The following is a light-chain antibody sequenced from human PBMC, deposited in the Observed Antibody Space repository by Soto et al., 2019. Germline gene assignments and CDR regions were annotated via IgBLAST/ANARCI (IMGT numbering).Light chain of an antibody. V-gene: IGKV1D-12*01. CDR1: QCITNR. J-gene: IGKJ3*01. CDR3: QQANSFPFT. Sequence: DVQMTQSPSAVSASVGDRVSITCRASQCITNRLAWHQQKPGKGPKLLIYEASSLQSGVPSRISGSGSGTDFTLTISSLQPEDFATYYCQQANSFPFTFGPRTKVDIK. CDR2: EAS.